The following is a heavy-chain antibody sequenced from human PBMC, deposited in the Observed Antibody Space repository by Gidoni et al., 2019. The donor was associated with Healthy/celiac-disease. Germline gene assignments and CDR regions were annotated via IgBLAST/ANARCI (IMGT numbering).Heavy chain of an antibody. V-gene: IGHV5-51*03. D-gene: IGHD3-10*01. CDR2: IYPGDSDT. Sequence: EVQLVQSGAEVKKPGESLKISCKGSGYSFPSYWIGWVRQMPGKGLEWMGIIYPGDSDTRYSPSYQGQVTISADKSISTAYLQWSSLKASDTAMYYCARRQYYGSGDDYFDLWGRGTLVTVSS. J-gene: IGHJ2*01. CDR1: GYSFPSYW. CDR3: ARRQYYGSGDDYFDL.